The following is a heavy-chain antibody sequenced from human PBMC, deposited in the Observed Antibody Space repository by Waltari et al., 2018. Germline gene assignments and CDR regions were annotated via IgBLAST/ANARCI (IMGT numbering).Heavy chain of an antibody. CDR2: NYHSGSA. J-gene: IGHJ5*02. CDR1: GFPIGSEYY. Sequence: QVQLQESGPRLVKPSETLSLTCPVSGFPIGSEYYWAWVRQSPGEGLVWIGSNYHSGSADYNPSLKGRVTISVDTSKNQFSLKLTSLTVADSGVYYCARLSPYTSSGDFFDPWGQGALVTVSS. CDR3: ARLSPYTSSGDFFDP. D-gene: IGHD2-21*02. V-gene: IGHV4-38-2*01.